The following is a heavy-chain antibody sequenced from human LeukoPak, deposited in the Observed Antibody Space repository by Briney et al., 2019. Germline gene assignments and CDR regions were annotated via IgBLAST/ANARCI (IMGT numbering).Heavy chain of an antibody. J-gene: IGHJ4*02. CDR2: INEDGSEK. D-gene: IGHD6-13*01. V-gene: IGHV3-7*01. Sequence: GGSLRLSCAAAGFTFSKTWMSWVRQAPGKGLAWVASINEDGSEKQYVDSVKGRVTISRDNAKNSLYLQMNSLTVDDTAMYYCARSSSWYRVSDLWGQGTLVTVSS. CDR3: ARSSSWYRVSDL. CDR1: GFTFSKTW.